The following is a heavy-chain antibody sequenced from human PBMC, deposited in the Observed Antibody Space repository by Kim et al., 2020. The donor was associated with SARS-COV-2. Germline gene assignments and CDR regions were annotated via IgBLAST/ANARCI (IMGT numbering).Heavy chain of an antibody. CDR3: AREDRDAFDI. V-gene: IGHV6-1*01. Sequence: YNDYAVSLKSQITINPDTSKNQFSLQLNSVTPEDTAVYYCAREDRDAFDIWGQGTMVSVSS. J-gene: IGHJ3*02. CDR2: YN.